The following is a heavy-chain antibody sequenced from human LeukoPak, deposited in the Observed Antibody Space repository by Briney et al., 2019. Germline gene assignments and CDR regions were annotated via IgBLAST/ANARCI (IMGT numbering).Heavy chain of an antibody. CDR3: AKSLTVTTRIHSIDP. CDR1: GFAFSTYA. D-gene: IGHD4-17*01. CDR2: ISGSGSNT. Sequence: GGSLRLSCAASGFAFSTYAMSWVRQAPGKGLEWVSSISGSGSNTYYADSVKGQFTISRDSSKNTLYLQMNSLRAEDTAVYYCAKSLTVTTRIHSIDPRGQGTLVTVSS. V-gene: IGHV3-23*01. J-gene: IGHJ4*02.